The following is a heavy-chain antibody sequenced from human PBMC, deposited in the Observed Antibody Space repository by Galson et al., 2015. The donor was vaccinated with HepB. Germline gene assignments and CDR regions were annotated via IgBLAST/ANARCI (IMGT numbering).Heavy chain of an antibody. J-gene: IGHJ4*02. CDR3: ARGENGYSGYDYGLDY. D-gene: IGHD5-12*01. CDR1: GFTFSSYA. CDR2: ISYDGSNK. Sequence: SLRLSCAASGFTFSSYAMHWVRQAPGKGLEWVAVISYDGSNKYYADSAKGRFTISRDNSKNTLYLQMNSLRAEDTAVYYCARGENGYSGYDYGLDYWGQGTLVTVSS. V-gene: IGHV3-30-3*01.